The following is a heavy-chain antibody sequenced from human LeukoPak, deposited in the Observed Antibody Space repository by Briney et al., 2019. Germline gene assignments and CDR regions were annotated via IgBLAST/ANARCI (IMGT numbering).Heavy chain of an antibody. J-gene: IGHJ6*03. CDR1: GGSISSYY. D-gene: IGHD3-10*01. Sequence: SETLSLTCTVSGGSISSYYWSWIRQPPGKGLEWIGYIYYSGSTNYNPSLKSRVTISVDTSKNQFSLKLSSVTAADTAVYYCARAVPYYYYMDVWGKGTTVTVSS. CDR2: IYYSGST. V-gene: IGHV4-59*01. CDR3: ARAVPYYYYMDV.